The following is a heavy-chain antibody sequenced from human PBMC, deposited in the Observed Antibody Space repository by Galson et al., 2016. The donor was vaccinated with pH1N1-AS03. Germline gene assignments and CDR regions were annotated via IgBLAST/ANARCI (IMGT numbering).Heavy chain of an antibody. CDR1: GYAFTAYY. Sequence: SGYAFTAYYIHWVRQAPGQGLEWMGFVNTKTGVTIYAQKFKGRVTMTRDTSISTAYMELRGLGADDSAFYYWARVEGIASTTGDWGQGSLITFSS. V-gene: IGHV1-2*02. CDR3: ARVEGIASTTGD. CDR2: VNTKTGVT. D-gene: IGHD6-13*01. J-gene: IGHJ4*02.